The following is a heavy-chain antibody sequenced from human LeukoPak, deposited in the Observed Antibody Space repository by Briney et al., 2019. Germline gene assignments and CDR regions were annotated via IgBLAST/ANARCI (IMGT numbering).Heavy chain of an antibody. Sequence: SQTLSLTCAISGDSVSSNSAAWNWIRQSPSRGLERLGRTYFKSKWYYDYAGSVKSRITINPDTTKNQFPLQLNSVTPEDTAVYYCARGGGSYYQWGQGTLVTVSS. V-gene: IGHV6-1*01. D-gene: IGHD1-26*01. CDR2: TYFKSKWYY. CDR1: GDSVSSNSAA. J-gene: IGHJ4*02. CDR3: ARGGGSYYQ.